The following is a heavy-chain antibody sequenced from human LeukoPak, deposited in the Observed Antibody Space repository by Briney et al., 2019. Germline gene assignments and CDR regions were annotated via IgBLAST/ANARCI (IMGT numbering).Heavy chain of an antibody. Sequence: QPGGSLRLSCAASAFTFRSYGMHWVRQAPGKGLEWVAFIRYHGSDKYYADSVKDRFTISRDNSKNTLYLQMNSLRAEDTAVYYCAKEGDYDILTYYFDYWGQGTLVTVSS. CDR3: AKEGDYDILTYYFDY. J-gene: IGHJ4*02. CDR1: AFTFRSYG. V-gene: IGHV3-30*02. D-gene: IGHD3-9*01. CDR2: IRYHGSDK.